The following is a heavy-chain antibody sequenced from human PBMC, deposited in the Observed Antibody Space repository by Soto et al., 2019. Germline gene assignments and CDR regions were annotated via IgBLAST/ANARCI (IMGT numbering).Heavy chain of an antibody. D-gene: IGHD1-1*01. CDR3: AKDRSRNWNYGMDV. J-gene: IGHJ6*02. Sequence: GGSLRLSCAASGFTFSSYGMHWVRQAPGKGLEWVAVISYDGSNKYYADSAKGRFTISRDNSKNTLYLQMNSLRAEDTAVYYCAKDRSRNWNYGMDVWGQGTTVTVSS. V-gene: IGHV3-30*18. CDR2: ISYDGSNK. CDR1: GFTFSSYG.